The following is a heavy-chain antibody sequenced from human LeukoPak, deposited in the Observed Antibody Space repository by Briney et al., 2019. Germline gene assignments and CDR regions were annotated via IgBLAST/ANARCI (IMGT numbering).Heavy chain of an antibody. D-gene: IGHD6-19*01. CDR2: INHSGST. J-gene: IGHJ2*01. V-gene: IGHV4-34*01. Sequence: SETLSLTCAVYGGSFSGYYWSWIRQPPEKGLEWIGEINHSGSTNYNPSLKSRVTISVDTSKNQFSLKLSSVTAADTAVYYCARGGQWLGVGPNWYFDLWGRGTPVTVSS. CDR1: GGSFSGYY. CDR3: ARGGQWLGVGPNWYFDL.